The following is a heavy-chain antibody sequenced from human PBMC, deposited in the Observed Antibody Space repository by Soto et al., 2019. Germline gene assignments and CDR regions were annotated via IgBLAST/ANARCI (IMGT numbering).Heavy chain of an antibody. CDR2: IYYSGST. Sequence: SETLSLTCTASGGSISSYYWSWIRQPPGKGLEWIGYIYYSGSTNYNPSLKSRVTISVDTSKNQFSLKLSSVTAADTAVYYCARDRVVRGVRVMDVWGQGTTVTVSS. J-gene: IGHJ6*02. D-gene: IGHD3-10*01. CDR1: GGSISSYY. V-gene: IGHV4-59*01. CDR3: ARDRVVRGVRVMDV.